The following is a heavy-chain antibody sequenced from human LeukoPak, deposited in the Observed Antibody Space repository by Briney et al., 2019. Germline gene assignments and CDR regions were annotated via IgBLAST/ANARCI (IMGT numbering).Heavy chain of an antibody. CDR2: LSYDGSIK. CDR3: ARGVSTWYRIDY. V-gene: IGHV3-30*01. D-gene: IGHD6-13*01. J-gene: IGHJ4*02. Sequence: PGRSLRLSCVASGFPFSSYSFHWVRQAPGKGLEWVALLSYDGSIKHYADSVKGRFTLSRDNSKSSVYLQMDSLKADDMAVYYCARGVSTWYRIDYWGQGTLVTVSS. CDR1: GFPFSSYS.